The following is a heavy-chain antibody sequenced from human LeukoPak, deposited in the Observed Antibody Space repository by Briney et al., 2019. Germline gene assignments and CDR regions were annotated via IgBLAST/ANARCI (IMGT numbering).Heavy chain of an antibody. J-gene: IGHJ4*02. D-gene: IGHD6-13*01. CDR1: GFTFSSYG. V-gene: IGHV3-30*18. CDR3: AKAAPQPGIAAAGHFDY. Sequence: PGGSLRLSCAASGFTFSSYGMHWVRQAPGKGLEWVAVISYDGSNKYYADSVKGRFTISRDNSKNTLYLQMNSLRAEDTAVCYCAKAAPQPGIAAAGHFDYWGQGTLVTVSS. CDR2: ISYDGSNK.